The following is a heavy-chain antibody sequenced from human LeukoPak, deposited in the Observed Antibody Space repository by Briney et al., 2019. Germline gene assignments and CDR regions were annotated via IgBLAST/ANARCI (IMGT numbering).Heavy chain of an antibody. CDR3: ARAYYCGGGSCKLEY. D-gene: IGHD2-15*01. V-gene: IGHV5-51*01. Sequence: GESLKISCEASGYNFNIYWIAWVRQMPGKGLEWMGIIYPGDSDTRYCPSFRGQITISADKSINTAYLRWSSLKASDTAMYYCARAYYCGGGSCKLEYWGQGTLVTVSS. CDR1: GYNFNIYW. CDR2: IYPGDSDT. J-gene: IGHJ4*02.